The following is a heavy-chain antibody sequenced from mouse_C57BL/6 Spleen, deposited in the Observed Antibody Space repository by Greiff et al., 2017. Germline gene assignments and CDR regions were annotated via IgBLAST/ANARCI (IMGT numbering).Heavy chain of an antibody. Sequence: QVQLQQPGAELVKPGASVKMSCKASGYTFTSYWITWVKQRPGQGLEWIGDIYPGSGSTNYNEKFKSKATLTVDTSSSTAYMQLSSLTSEDSAVYYCAIFITTVAPGAMDYWGQGTSVTVSS. CDR2: IYPGSGST. D-gene: IGHD1-1*01. J-gene: IGHJ4*01. CDR3: AIFITTVAPGAMDY. CDR1: GYTFTSYW. V-gene: IGHV1-55*01.